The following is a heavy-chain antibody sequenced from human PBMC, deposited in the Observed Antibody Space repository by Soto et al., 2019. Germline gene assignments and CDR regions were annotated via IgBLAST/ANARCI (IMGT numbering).Heavy chain of an antibody. J-gene: IGHJ4*02. CDR2: ISYDGSNK. V-gene: IGHV3-30*18. CDR3: AKDALFVYYDSSGYYPAPFDY. D-gene: IGHD3-22*01. Sequence: PGGSLRLSCAASGFTFSSYGMHWVRQAPGKGLEWVAVISYDGSNKYYADSVKGRFTISRDNSKNTLYLQMNSLRAEDTAVYYCAKDALFVYYDSSGYYPAPFDYWGQGTLVTVSS. CDR1: GFTFSSYG.